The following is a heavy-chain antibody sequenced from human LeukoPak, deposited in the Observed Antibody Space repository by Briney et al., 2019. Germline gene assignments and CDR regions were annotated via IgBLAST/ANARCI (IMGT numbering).Heavy chain of an antibody. Sequence: PGGSLRLSCAASGFTFSRYWMSWVRQAPGKGLEWVANIKQDGREKYHVDSVKGRFTIARDSAKNSLYLQMNSLRAEDTAVYYCARVPMRARYYGSGSMDVWGKGTTVTVSS. V-gene: IGHV3-7*01. CDR2: IKQDGREK. D-gene: IGHD3-10*01. J-gene: IGHJ6*03. CDR3: ARVPMRARYYGSGSMDV. CDR1: GFTFSRYW.